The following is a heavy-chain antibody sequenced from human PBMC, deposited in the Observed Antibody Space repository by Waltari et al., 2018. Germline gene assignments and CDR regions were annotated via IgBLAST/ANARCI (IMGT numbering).Heavy chain of an antibody. D-gene: IGHD6-19*01. CDR3: ASLTPSGWYRGWWTDAFDI. CDR1: GFTVSSNY. CDR2: IYYSGGT. J-gene: IGHJ3*02. V-gene: IGHV4-59*05. Sequence: VQLVESGGGLIQPGGSLRLSCAASGFTVSSNYMSWVRQAPGKGLEWIGSIYYSGGTYYNPSLKSRVTISVDTSKNQFSVKLSSVTAADTAVYYCASLTPSGWYRGWWTDAFDIWGQGTMVTVSS.